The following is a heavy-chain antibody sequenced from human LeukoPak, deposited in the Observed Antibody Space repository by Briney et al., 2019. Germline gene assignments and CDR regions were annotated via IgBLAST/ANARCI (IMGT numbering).Heavy chain of an antibody. CDR2: IYPGDSDT. D-gene: IGHD6-13*01. V-gene: IGHV5-51*01. J-gene: IGHJ6*02. Sequence: GESLKISCKGSGYSFTSYWIGGVRQMPGKGLEWMGIIYPGDSDTRYSPSFQGQVTISADKSISTAYLQWSSLKASDTAMYYCARTYSSSWSSYYGMDVWGQGTTVTVSS. CDR1: GYSFTSYW. CDR3: ARTYSSSWSSYYGMDV.